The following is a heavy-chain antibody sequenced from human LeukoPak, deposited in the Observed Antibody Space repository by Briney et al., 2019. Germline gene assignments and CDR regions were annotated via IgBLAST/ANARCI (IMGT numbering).Heavy chain of an antibody. Sequence: PGGSLRLSCAASGFTFSSYWMSWVRQAPGKGLEWVANIKQDGSEKYYVDSVKGRFTISSDNAKNSLYLQMNSLRAEDTAVYYCARRIRSSTSWQIPYYYYYYMDVWGKGTTVTVSS. V-gene: IGHV3-7*01. CDR1: GFTFSSYW. J-gene: IGHJ6*03. CDR3: ARRIRSSTSWQIPYYYYYYMDV. CDR2: IKQDGSEK. D-gene: IGHD2-2*01.